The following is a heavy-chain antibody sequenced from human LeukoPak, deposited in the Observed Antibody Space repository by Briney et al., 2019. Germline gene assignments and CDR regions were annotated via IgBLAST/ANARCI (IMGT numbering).Heavy chain of an antibody. CDR3: ARNDYESSGFDY. CDR1: GYSISTNNW. V-gene: IGHV4-28*01. D-gene: IGHD3-22*01. CDR2: IYYSGST. Sequence: PSETLSLTCAVSGYSISTNNWWGWIRPPPGKGPEWIGYIYYSGSTFYNPSLKSRVAMSVDTSKNQFSLKLSSVTAVDTALYYCARNDYESSGFDYWGQGTLVTVSS. J-gene: IGHJ4*02.